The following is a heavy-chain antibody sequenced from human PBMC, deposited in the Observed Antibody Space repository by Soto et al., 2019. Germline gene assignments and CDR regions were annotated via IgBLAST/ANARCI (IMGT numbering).Heavy chain of an antibody. V-gene: IGHV4-30-4*01. J-gene: IGHJ6*02. D-gene: IGHD2-21*01. Sequence: SETLSLTCSVSGGSISSGYYYWRWIRQPPGKGLGWIGNIYYSGNTYYNPSLKSRLIISIDTSKNQFSLKLGSVTAAATPVQYCPSYSLYGMDVWGDGTTVTVSS. CDR2: IYYSGNT. CDR1: GGSISSGYYY. CDR3: PSYSLYGMDV.